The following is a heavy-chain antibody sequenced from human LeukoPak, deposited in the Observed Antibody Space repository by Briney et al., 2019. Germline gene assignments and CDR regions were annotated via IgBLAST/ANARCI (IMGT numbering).Heavy chain of an antibody. J-gene: IGHJ6*02. CDR2: INSNGGGT. CDR1: GYTFGSYY. D-gene: IGHD2-15*01. Sequence: GASVKVSCKTSGYTFGSYYMHWVRQAPGQGLEWMGTINSNGGGTNYAQKFQGRVTMTRDKSTRTVYMELSGLRSEDAAVYYCARQGYCSGGSCYAYGMDVWGQGTTVTVSS. CDR3: ARQGYCSGGSCYAYGMDV. V-gene: IGHV1-46*01.